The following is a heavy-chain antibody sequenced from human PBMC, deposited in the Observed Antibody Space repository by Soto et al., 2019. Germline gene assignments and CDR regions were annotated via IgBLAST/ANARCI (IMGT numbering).Heavy chain of an antibody. J-gene: IGHJ3*02. V-gene: IGHV4-30-4*01. CDR1: GGSISSGDYY. Sequence: SETLSLTCTVSGGSISSGDYYWSWIRQPPGKGLEWIGYIYYSGSTYYNPSLKSRVTISVDTSKNQFSLKLSSVTAADTAVYYCARVPYYYDSSGYYYRAFDIWGQGTMVTVSS. CDR2: IYYSGST. CDR3: ARVPYYYDSSGYYYRAFDI. D-gene: IGHD3-22*01.